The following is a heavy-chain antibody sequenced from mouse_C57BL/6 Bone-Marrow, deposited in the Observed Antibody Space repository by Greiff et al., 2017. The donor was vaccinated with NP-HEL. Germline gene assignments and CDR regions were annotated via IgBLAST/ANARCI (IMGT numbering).Heavy chain of an antibody. J-gene: IGHJ1*03. CDR1: GFTFSDYG. Sequence: EVKLMESGGGLVKPGGSLKLSCAASGFTFSDYGMHWVRQAPEKGLEWVAYISSGSSTIYYADPVKGRFTISRDKAKNTLFLQMTSLRSEDTAMYYCARRDYYGSRYFDVWGTGTTVTVSS. CDR2: ISSGSSTI. D-gene: IGHD1-1*01. V-gene: IGHV5-17*01. CDR3: ARRDYYGSRYFDV.